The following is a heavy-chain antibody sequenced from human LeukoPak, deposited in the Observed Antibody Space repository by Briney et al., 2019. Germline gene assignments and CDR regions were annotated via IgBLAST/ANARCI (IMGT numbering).Heavy chain of an antibody. CDR3: ARDLREPNAFDI. V-gene: IGHV3-33*01. CDR1: GFTFSSYG. CDR2: IWYDGSNK. J-gene: IGHJ3*02. D-gene: IGHD1-14*01. Sequence: GGSLRLSCAAPGFTFSSYGMHWVRQAPGKGLEWVAVIWYDGSNKYYADSVKGRFTISRDNSKNTLYLQMNSLRAEDTAVYYCARDLREPNAFDIWGQGTMVTVSS.